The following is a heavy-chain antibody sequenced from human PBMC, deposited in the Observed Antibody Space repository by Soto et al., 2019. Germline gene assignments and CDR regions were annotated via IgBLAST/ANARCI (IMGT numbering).Heavy chain of an antibody. CDR1: GYSFTSYG. J-gene: IGHJ4*02. Sequence: QVQLVQSAAEVKKPGASVKVSCKASGYSFTSYGISWVRQAPGQGPEWMGWISGHNGNTNHPQSLQGRVTMTTDTSRNTVYMELRSLRSDDTAVYYCARHRFNYYDDTVYYYFDYWGQGTLVTVSS. CDR3: ARHRFNYYDDTVYYYFDY. D-gene: IGHD3-22*01. V-gene: IGHV1-18*04. CDR2: ISGHNGNT.